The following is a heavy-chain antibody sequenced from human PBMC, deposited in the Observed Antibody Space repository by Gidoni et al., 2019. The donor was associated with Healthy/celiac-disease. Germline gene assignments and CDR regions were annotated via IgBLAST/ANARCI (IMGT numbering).Heavy chain of an antibody. Sequence: STYYNPSLKSRVTISVDTSKNQFSLKLSSVTAADTAVYYCAGHYGSGTDDAFDIWGQGTMVTVSS. V-gene: IGHV4-39*01. CDR3: AGHYGSGTDDAFDI. J-gene: IGHJ3*02. CDR2: ST. D-gene: IGHD3-10*01.